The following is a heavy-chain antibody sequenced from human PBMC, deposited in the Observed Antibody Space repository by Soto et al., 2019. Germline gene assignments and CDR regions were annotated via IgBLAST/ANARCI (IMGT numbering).Heavy chain of an antibody. CDR2: INHSGST. V-gene: IGHV4-34*01. CDR1: CGSFSSYY. CDR3: ARTSRFDC. Sequence: QVQLQQWGAGLLKPSETLSLTCAVYCGSFSSYYWSWIRQPPGKGLEWIGEINHSGSTNYNPSLKSRVTMSVDTSKNQFSLKLSSVTAADTDVYYCARTSRFDCWGQGTLVTVSS. J-gene: IGHJ4*02. D-gene: IGHD6-6*01.